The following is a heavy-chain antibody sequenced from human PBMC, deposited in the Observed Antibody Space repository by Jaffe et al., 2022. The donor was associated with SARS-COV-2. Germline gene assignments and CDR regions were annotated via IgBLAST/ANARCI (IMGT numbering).Heavy chain of an antibody. CDR1: GFTFSSYA. J-gene: IGHJ6*02. CDR2: ISSNGGST. Sequence: EVQLVESGGGLVQPGGSLRLSCAASGFTFSSYAMHWVRQAPGKGLEYVSAISSNGGSTYYANSVKGRFTISRDNSKNTLYLQMGSLRAEDMAVYYCARDRFLEWSPIYYYGMDVWGQGTTVTVSS. CDR3: ARDRFLEWSPIYYYGMDV. D-gene: IGHD3-3*01. V-gene: IGHV3-64*01.